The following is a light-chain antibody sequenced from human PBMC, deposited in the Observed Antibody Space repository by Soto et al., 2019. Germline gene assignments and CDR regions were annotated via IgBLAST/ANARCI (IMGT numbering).Light chain of an antibody. J-gene: IGKJ1*01. CDR1: QTISSW. CDR2: KAS. CDR3: KNYNSYSEA. V-gene: IGKV1-5*03. Sequence: DIQMTQSPSTLSGSVGDRVTITCRASQTISSWLAWYQQKPGKAPKLLIYKASTLKSGDPSRFSGSGSGTEYTLTISSLQPDDFATYYCKNYNSYSEACGQGTEVELK.